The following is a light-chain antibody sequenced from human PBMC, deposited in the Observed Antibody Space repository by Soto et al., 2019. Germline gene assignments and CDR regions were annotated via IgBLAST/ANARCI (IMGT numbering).Light chain of an antibody. J-gene: IGLJ3*02. CDR1: NSNIGSNI. CDR2: GDT. Sequence: LTQPTSASGTPGQRVTISCSGTNSNIGSNIVNWYQQLARTAPKLLIYGDTQRPSRVPDRFSASKSGTSASLAISGRQSEDEADYYCATWDDSLKGWVFGGGTKVTVL. V-gene: IGLV1-44*01. CDR3: ATWDDSLKGWV.